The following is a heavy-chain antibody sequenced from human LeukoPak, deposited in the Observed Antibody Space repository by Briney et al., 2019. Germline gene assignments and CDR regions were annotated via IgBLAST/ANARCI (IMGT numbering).Heavy chain of an antibody. J-gene: IGHJ4*02. Sequence: GRSLRLSCAASVFTFSTYAMSWVRRAPGKGLEYVSAITSDGGSTHYADSVKGRFTISRDNSKNTLSLQMSSLRAEDTAVYYCVTLGCSSDTCYGNYWGQGTLVTVSS. CDR2: ITSDGGST. V-gene: IGHV3-64D*09. D-gene: IGHD2-2*01. CDR1: VFTFSTYA. CDR3: VTLGCSSDTCYGNY.